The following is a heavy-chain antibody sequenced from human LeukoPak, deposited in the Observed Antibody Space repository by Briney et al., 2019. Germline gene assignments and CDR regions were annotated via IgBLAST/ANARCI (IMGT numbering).Heavy chain of an antibody. V-gene: IGHV3-7*01. CDR3: AGCAGNSCYFDY. J-gene: IGHJ4*01. CDR2: IKQDGSAK. CDR1: GFSFISYW. Sequence: GGSLRLSCAASGFSFISYWMSWVRQAPGKGLEWVANIKQDGSAKNYVDSVKGRFTISRDNAKNSLYLQLDSLRAEDTAVYYCAGCAGNSCYFDYWGHGTLVIVSS. D-gene: IGHD1-1*01.